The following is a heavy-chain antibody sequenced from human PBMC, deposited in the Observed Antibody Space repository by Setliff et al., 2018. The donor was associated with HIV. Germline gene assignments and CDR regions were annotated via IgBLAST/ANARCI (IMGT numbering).Heavy chain of an antibody. CDR1: GGSVNSGAYY. CDR2: IFYSGST. CDR3: ARVLAGWTVTSYNYYYMDV. D-gene: IGHD4-17*01. V-gene: IGHV4-31*03. Sequence: SETLSLTCTVSGGSVNSGAYYWSWIRQHPGKGLEWIGYIFYSGSTFYTPSLKSRLNISVDTSKNQFSLKLHSVTAADTAVYYCARVLAGWTVTSYNYYYMDVWGKGTTVNVSS. J-gene: IGHJ6*03.